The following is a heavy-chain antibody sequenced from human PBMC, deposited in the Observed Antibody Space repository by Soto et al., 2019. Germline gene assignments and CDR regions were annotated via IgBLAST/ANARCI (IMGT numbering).Heavy chain of an antibody. Sequence: SETLSLTCAVSGGSFTSINWWTWVRQPPGQGLEWIGEIYRTGSTNYNPSLKSRVTISLDKSENQFSLKVTSLTAADTAVYYCASRDPGTSVDYWGRGTLVTISS. CDR2: IYRTGST. CDR3: ASRDPGTSVDY. D-gene: IGHD1-7*01. V-gene: IGHV4-4*02. CDR1: GGSFTSINW. J-gene: IGHJ4*02.